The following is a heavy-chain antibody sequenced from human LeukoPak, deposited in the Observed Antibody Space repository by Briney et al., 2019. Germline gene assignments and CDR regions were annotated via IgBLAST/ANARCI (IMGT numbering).Heavy chain of an antibody. CDR3: ARGKDCSSTSCNWFDP. D-gene: IGHD2-2*01. Sequence: GGSLRLSCAASGFTFSSYMMTWVRQAPGKGLEWVANIKPDGGEKFYVDSVRGRFTISRDNAKNSLYLQMNSLRAEDTAVYYCARGKDCSSTSCNWFDPWGQGTLVTVSS. V-gene: IGHV3-7*01. CDR1: GFTFSSYM. CDR2: IKPDGGEK. J-gene: IGHJ5*02.